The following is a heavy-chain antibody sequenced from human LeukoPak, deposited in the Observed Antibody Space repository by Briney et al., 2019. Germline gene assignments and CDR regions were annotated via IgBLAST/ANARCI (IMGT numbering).Heavy chain of an antibody. D-gene: IGHD4-17*01. V-gene: IGHV4-39*07. CDR2: IYYSGST. CDR3: ARDRRYMTTVTDHDAFDI. J-gene: IGHJ3*02. Sequence: SSETLSLTCTVSGGSISSSSYYWGWIRQPPGKGLEWIGSIYYSGSTYYNPSLKSRVTISVDTSKNQFSLKLSSVTAADTAVYYCARDRRYMTTVTDHDAFDIWGQGTMVTVSS. CDR1: GGSISSSSYY.